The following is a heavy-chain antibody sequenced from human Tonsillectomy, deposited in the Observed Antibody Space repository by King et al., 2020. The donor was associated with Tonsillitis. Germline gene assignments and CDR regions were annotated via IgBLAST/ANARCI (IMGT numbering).Heavy chain of an antibody. CDR2: ISYVGSEK. D-gene: IGHD2-21*02. J-gene: IGHJ6*02. CDR3: AKDVSDNDFNYGWDV. Sequence: QLVQSGGGVVHPGRSLRLSCAASGFTFSRYGMHWVRQAPGQGLEVLAVISYVGSEKYYVDSVKGRFTISRDNSKNTLYLQMNSLRPEDTAVYYCAKDVSDNDFNYGWDVWGQGTTVTVSS. V-gene: IGHV3-30*18. CDR1: GFTFSRYG.